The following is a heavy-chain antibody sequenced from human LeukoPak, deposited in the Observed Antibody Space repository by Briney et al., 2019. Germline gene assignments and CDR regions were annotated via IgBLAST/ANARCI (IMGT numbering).Heavy chain of an antibody. D-gene: IGHD3-10*01. CDR2: IIPIFGTA. CDR3: ARESITMVRGVIHRGVDY. V-gene: IGHV1-69*06. J-gene: IGHJ4*02. CDR1: GGTFSSYA. Sequence: SVKVSCKASGGTFSSYAISWVRQAPGQGLEWMGGIIPIFGTANYAQKFQGRVTITADKSTSTAYMELSSLRSEDTAMYYCARESITMVRGVIHRGVDYWGQGTLVTVSS.